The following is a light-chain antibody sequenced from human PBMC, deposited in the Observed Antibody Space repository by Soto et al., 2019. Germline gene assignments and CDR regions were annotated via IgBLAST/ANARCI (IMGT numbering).Light chain of an antibody. J-gene: IGLJ3*02. CDR1: SGSVSTSYY. V-gene: IGLV8-61*01. CDR2: STN. CDR3: VLYMCSGVWV. Sequence: QTVVTQEPSFSVSPGRTVTLTCGLSSGSVSTSYYPSWYQQTPGQAPRTLIYSTNTRSSGVPDRFSGSILGNKSALTITGAQADDESDYYCVLYMCSGVWVFGGGTQLTGL.